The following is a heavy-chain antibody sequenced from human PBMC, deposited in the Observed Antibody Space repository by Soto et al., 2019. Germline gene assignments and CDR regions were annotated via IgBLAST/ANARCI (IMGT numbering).Heavy chain of an antibody. V-gene: IGHV1-69*02. D-gene: IGHD3-22*01. Sequence: QVQLVQSGAEVKKPGSSVKVSCKASGGTFSSYTISWVRQAPGQGLEWMGRIIPILGIANYAQKFQGRVTITAEKSTSTAYMELSSLRSEDTAVYYCASDSSGYSPRDYWGQGTLVTVSS. J-gene: IGHJ4*02. CDR2: IIPILGIA. CDR3: ASDSSGYSPRDY. CDR1: GGTFSSYT.